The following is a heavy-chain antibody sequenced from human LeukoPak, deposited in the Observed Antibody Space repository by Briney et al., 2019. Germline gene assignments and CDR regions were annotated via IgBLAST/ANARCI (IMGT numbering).Heavy chain of an antibody. CDR2: VYYSGST. CDR3: ARVRGYSGYDGGSR. CDR1: GGSVSSGTYY. V-gene: IGHV4-61*01. Sequence: SETLSLTCTVSGGSVSSGTYYWSWIRQPPGKGLEWIGYVYYSGSTNYNPSLKSRVTISVDTSKNQFSLKLSSVTAADTAVYYCARVRGYSGYDGGSRWGQGTLVTVSS. D-gene: IGHD5-12*01. J-gene: IGHJ4*02.